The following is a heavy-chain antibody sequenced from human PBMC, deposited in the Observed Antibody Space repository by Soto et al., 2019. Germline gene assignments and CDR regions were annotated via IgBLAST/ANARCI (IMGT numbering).Heavy chain of an antibody. V-gene: IGHV3-23*01. CDR1: GFTFNNYA. CDR3: AKSREVYYYVSGWGGFDY. D-gene: IGHD3-10*01. Sequence: EVQLLQSGGGLVQPGGSLRLSCVASGFTFNNYAMSWVRQAPGKGLEWVSGMSGSGGDTYYADSVKGRFTISRDNSKNTLYRQMRSLRAEDTAVYHFAKSREVYYYVSGWGGFDYWGQGTLVIVSS. CDR2: MSGSGGDT. J-gene: IGHJ4*02.